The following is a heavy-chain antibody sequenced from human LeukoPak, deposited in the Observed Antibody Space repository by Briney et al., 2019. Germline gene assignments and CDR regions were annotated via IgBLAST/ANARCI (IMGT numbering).Heavy chain of an antibody. CDR1: GYTFTGYY. CDR2: INPNSGGT. V-gene: IGHV1-2*02. J-gene: IGHJ6*02. Sequence: GASVKVSCKASGYTFTGYYMHWVRQAPGQGLEWMGWINPNSGGTNYAQKFQGRVTMTRDTSISTAYMELSRLRSDDTAVYYCASTAPSPFYYYYYGMDVWGQGTTVTASS. CDR3: ASTAPSPFYYYYYGMDV.